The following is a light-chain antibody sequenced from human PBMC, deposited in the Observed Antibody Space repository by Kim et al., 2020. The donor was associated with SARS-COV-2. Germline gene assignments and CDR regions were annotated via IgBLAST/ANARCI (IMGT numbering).Light chain of an antibody. J-gene: IGKJ4*01. CDR2: DAS. V-gene: IGKV3-11*01. CDR1: QSVSSF. Sequence: PGERATLSRRASQSVSSFLAWYQQKPGQAPRLLIYDASNRATGIPARFSGSGSGTDFTLTISSLEPEDFAVYYCQQRSNWPPDLTFGGGTKVDIK. CDR3: QQRSNWPPDLT.